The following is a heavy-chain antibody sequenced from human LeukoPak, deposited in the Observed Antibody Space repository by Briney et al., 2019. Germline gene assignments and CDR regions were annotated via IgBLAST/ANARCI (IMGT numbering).Heavy chain of an antibody. CDR3: AKDLYYYDSSGYFPTHDAFDI. J-gene: IGHJ3*02. Sequence: PGGSLRLSCAASGFTFSSYAMSWVRQAPGKGLEWVSAISGSGGSTYYADSVKGRFTISRDNSKNTLYLQMSSLRAEDTAVYYCAKDLYYYDSSGYFPTHDAFDIWGQGTMVTVSS. V-gene: IGHV3-23*01. CDR1: GFTFSSYA. D-gene: IGHD3-22*01. CDR2: ISGSGGST.